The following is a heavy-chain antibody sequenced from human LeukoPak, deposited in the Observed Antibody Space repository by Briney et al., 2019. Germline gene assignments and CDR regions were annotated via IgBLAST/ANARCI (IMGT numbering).Heavy chain of an antibody. V-gene: IGHV3-11*01. CDR3: ARDGRYHYDNSGYPPDY. CDR2: ITSSGTTI. CDR1: GFTLSDYY. D-gene: IGHD3-22*01. Sequence: GGSLRLSCAASGFTLSDYYMTWIRQVPGKGLEWVSYITSSGTTIYYADSVKGRFTISRDNAKNSLFLQMNSLRAEDTAVYYCARDGRYHYDNSGYPPDYWGQGTLVTVSS. J-gene: IGHJ4*02.